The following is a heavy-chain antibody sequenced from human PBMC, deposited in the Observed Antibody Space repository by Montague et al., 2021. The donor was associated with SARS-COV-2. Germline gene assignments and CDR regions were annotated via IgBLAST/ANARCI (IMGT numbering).Heavy chain of an antibody. CDR2: IYHTGST. J-gene: IGHJ4*02. CDR1: GESFSGHY. V-gene: IGHV4-34*01. CDR3: ARGRIELSMIVVVMTGASYYMDV. Sequence: SETLSLTCAVYGESFSGHYWTWIRQPPGKGLEWIGEIYHTGSTNYNPSLKSRVTISVDTSKNQFSLKLRSVTAADTAVDYCARGRIELSMIVVVMTGASYYMDVWGQGTLVTVSS. D-gene: IGHD3-22*01.